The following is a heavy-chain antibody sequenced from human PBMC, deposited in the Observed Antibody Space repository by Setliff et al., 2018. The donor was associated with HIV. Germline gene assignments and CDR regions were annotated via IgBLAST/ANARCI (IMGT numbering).Heavy chain of an antibody. J-gene: IGHJ3*02. CDR3: ARQHYFASGSNPFDI. CDR1: GYTFSSYG. D-gene: IGHD3-10*01. V-gene: IGHV1-18*01. Sequence: VKVSCKASGYTFSSYGISWVRRAPGQGLEWMGWINSYDGNTNYEQKFQGRVTMTTDTSTSTAYMELRSLRSDDTAVYYCARQHYFASGSNPFDIWGQGTMVTVSS. CDR2: INSYDGNT.